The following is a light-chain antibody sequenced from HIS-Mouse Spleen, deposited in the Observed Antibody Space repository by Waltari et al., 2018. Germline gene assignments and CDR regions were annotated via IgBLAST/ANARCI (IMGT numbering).Light chain of an antibody. Sequence: SYELTQPPSVSVSPGQTARIPCSGAALPQKYAYWYQQKSGQAPVLVIYEDSKRPPGIPERFSGSSSGTMATLTISGAQVEDEADYYCYSTDSSGNHRVFGGGTKLTVL. CDR3: YSTDSSGNHRV. V-gene: IGLV3-10*01. J-gene: IGLJ2*01. CDR1: ALPQKY. CDR2: EDS.